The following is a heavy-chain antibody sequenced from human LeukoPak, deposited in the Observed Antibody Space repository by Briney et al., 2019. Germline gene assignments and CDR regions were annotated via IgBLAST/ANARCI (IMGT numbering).Heavy chain of an antibody. Sequence: GASVKVSCKASGYTFTSYGISWVRQAPGQGLEWMGWISAYNGNTNYAQKLQGRVTMTTDTSTSTAYMELRSLRSDDTAVYYCASHLGNWNYAPTLDYWGQGTLVTVSS. CDR2: ISAYNGNT. CDR1: GYTFTSYG. V-gene: IGHV1-18*01. J-gene: IGHJ4*02. D-gene: IGHD1-7*01. CDR3: ASHLGNWNYAPTLDY.